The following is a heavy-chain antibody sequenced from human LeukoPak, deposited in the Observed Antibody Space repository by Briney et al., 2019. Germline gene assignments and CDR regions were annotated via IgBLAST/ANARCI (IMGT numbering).Heavy chain of an antibody. D-gene: IGHD1-26*01. V-gene: IGHV4-30-4*01. CDR3: ARGREWELSTHFDY. Sequence: PSETLSLTCTVSGGSISSYYWSWIRQPPGKGLEWIGYIYYSGSTYYNPSLKSRVTISVDTSKNQFSLKLSSVTAADTAVYYCARGREWELSTHFDYWGQGTLVTVSS. J-gene: IGHJ4*02. CDR2: IYYSGST. CDR1: GGSISSYY.